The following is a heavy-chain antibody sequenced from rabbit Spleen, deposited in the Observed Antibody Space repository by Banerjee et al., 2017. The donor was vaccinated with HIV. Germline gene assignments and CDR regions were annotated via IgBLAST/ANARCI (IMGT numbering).Heavy chain of an antibody. D-gene: IGHD4-1*01. J-gene: IGHJ4*01. CDR3: ARRVYSTGWGNDL. CDR2: IYNGDGST. CDR1: GFTISNNDY. Sequence: QSLEESGGGLVQPEGSLALTCKASGFTISNNDYMCWVRQAPGKGLEWIGCIYNGDGSTYYASWVNGRFTISKTSPTTVTLQMTSLTAADTATYFCARRVYSTGWGNDLWGPGTLVTVS. V-gene: IGHV1S40*01.